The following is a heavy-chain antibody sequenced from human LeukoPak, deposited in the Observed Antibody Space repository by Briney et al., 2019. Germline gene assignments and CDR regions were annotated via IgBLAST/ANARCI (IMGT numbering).Heavy chain of an antibody. Sequence: GGALSLSCAASGFTFNNYAMRWVRQAPGKGLEWVSAISGSDAGTYYADSVKGRFTISRDNSKNTLYLQMNSLRAEDTAVYYCAELGITMIGGVWGKGTTVTISS. D-gene: IGHD3-10*02. J-gene: IGHJ6*04. CDR1: GFTFNNYA. V-gene: IGHV3-23*01. CDR2: ISGSDAGT. CDR3: AELGITMIGGV.